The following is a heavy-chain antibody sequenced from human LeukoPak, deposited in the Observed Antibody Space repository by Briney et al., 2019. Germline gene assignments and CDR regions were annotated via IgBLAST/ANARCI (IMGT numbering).Heavy chain of an antibody. CDR3: AKELDDYGDYYYYGMDV. CDR1: GFTFSSYG. D-gene: IGHD4-17*01. J-gene: IGHJ6*02. Sequence: GVSLRLSCAASGFTFSSYGMHWVRQAPGKGLEWVAVISYDGSNKYYADSVKGRFTISRDNSKNTLYLQMNSLRAEDTAVYYCAKELDDYGDYYYYGMDVWGQGTTVTVSS. CDR2: ISYDGSNK. V-gene: IGHV3-30*18.